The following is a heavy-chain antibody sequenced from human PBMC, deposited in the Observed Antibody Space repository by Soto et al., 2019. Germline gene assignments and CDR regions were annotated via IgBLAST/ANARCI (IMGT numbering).Heavy chain of an antibody. V-gene: IGHV4-59*01. CDR1: GGSISSYY. Sequence: QVQLQESGPGLVKPSETLSLTCTVSGGSISSYYWSWIRQPPGKGLEWIGYIYYSGSTNYNPSLTSRVTISVDTSKNQFSLKLSSVTAADTAVYYCARYGEYHQIVFDYWGQGTLVTVSS. J-gene: IGHJ4*02. CDR3: ARYGEYHQIVFDY. CDR2: IYYSGST. D-gene: IGHD4-17*01.